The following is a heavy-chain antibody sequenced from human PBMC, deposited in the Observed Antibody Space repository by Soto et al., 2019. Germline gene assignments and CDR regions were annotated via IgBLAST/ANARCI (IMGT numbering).Heavy chain of an antibody. Sequence: QVQLVQSGAEVKKPGSSVKVSCKASGGTFSSYTISWVRQAPGQGLEWMGRIIPILGIANYAQKFQGRVTITADKXXSXAXXERSSLRTEDTAVYYCARDPRVDTAMVYYYYGMDVWGQGTTVTVSS. CDR2: IIPILGIA. CDR3: ARDPRVDTAMVYYYYGMDV. J-gene: IGHJ6*02. D-gene: IGHD5-18*01. CDR1: GGTFSSYT. V-gene: IGHV1-69*08.